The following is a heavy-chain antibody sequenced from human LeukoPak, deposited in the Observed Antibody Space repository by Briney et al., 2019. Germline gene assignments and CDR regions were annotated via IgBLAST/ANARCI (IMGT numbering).Heavy chain of an antibody. J-gene: IGHJ4*02. Sequence: GGSLRLSCAASGFTFSSYGMNWVRQAPGKGLEWVSAISGSGGSTYYADSVKGRFTISRDNSKNTLYLQMNSLRAEDTAVYYCAKLRGRYGDYVDYWGQGTLVTVSS. CDR1: GFTFSSYG. CDR3: AKLRGRYGDYVDY. V-gene: IGHV3-23*01. D-gene: IGHD4-17*01. CDR2: ISGSGGST.